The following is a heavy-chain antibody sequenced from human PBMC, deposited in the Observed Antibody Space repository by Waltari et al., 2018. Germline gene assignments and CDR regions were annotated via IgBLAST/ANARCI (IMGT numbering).Heavy chain of an antibody. CDR2: IYGGGST. V-gene: IGHV3-53*01. Sequence: EVQLVESGGGLIQPGGSLRLSCAASGFTVSSNYMSWVRQAPGKGLEGVSVIYGGGSTYYADSVKGRFTISRDNSKNTLYLQMNSLRAEDTAVYYCAREGTSHFTDLYGMDVWGQGTTVTVSS. J-gene: IGHJ6*02. CDR1: GFTVSSNY. D-gene: IGHD2-2*01. CDR3: AREGTSHFTDLYGMDV.